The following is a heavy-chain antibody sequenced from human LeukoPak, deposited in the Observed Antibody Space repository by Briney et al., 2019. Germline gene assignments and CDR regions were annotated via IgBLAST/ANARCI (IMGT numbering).Heavy chain of an antibody. Sequence: SGPTLVNPTQTLTLTCTFSGFSLSTSGVGVGWIRQPPGKALEWLALIYWDDDKRYSPSLKSRLTITKDTSKNQVVLTMTNMDPVDTATYYCALVLRYFDKGAFDIWGQGTMVTVSS. V-gene: IGHV2-5*02. D-gene: IGHD3-9*01. CDR1: GFSLSTSGVG. CDR2: IYWDDDK. CDR3: ALVLRYFDKGAFDI. J-gene: IGHJ3*02.